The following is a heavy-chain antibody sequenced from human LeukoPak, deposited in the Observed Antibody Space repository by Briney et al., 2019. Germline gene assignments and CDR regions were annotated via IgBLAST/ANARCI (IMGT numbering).Heavy chain of an antibody. Sequence: GGSLRLSCTASGFSFSGHWMHWARHLPGKGLVWVSRISPTGSTTSYADSVKGRFTVSRDNAKNTLYLQVNNLRAEDTAVYYCARGPNSNWSGLDFWGQGTLVTVSS. V-gene: IGHV3-74*01. D-gene: IGHD6-6*01. CDR1: GFSFSGHW. CDR3: ARGPNSNWSGLDF. CDR2: ISPTGSTT. J-gene: IGHJ4*02.